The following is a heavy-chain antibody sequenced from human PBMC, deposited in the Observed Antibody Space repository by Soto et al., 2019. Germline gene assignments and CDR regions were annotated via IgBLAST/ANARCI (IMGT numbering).Heavy chain of an antibody. CDR2: MNPDSGRA. CDR3: GMGPHCSGGICYYGLDN. J-gene: IGHJ4*02. V-gene: IGHV1-8*01. CDR1: GYTFTNAA. Sequence: QVQLVQSGAEVKKPGASVKVSCKVSGYTFTNAALNWGRQAPGQGLEWMGWMNPDSGRADYAQKFQGSVTLTKSTSTSTVYMEMRILGSESTVVYCVGMGPHCSGGICYYGLDNWGQGTLVTVSS. D-gene: IGHD2-15*01.